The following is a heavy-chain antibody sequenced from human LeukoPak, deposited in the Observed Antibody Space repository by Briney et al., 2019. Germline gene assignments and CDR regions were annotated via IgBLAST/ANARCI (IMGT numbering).Heavy chain of an antibody. V-gene: IGHV5-51*01. CDR2: IYPGDSDT. D-gene: IGHD6-6*01. CDR3: ARLFSRSSPFDP. Sequence: GESLQISCQGSGYRFTSYWIGWVRQLPGKGLEWMGIIYPGDSDTRYSPSFQGQVTISADKSISTAYLQWSSLKASDTAMYYCARLFSRSSPFDPWGQGTLVTVSS. J-gene: IGHJ5*02. CDR1: GYRFTSYW.